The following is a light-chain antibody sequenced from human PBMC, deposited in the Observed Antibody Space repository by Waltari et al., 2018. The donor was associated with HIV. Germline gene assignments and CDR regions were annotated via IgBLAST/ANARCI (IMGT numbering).Light chain of an antibody. CDR1: ALPKRY. J-gene: IGLJ3*02. CDR2: KDS. V-gene: IGLV3-25*03. Sequence: SYELTQPPSVSVSPRQTTRITCSVDALPKRYAYWYQQKPGQAPGMLIYKDSERPSGIPERFSGSNTGTTVTLTIGGVQAEDEADYYCQSADSTRAYWVFGGGTKLTVL. CDR3: QSADSTRAYWV.